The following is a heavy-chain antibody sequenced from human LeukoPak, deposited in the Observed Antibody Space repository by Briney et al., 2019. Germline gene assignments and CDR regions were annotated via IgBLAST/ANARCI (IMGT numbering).Heavy chain of an antibody. Sequence: ASVKVPCKASGGTFSSYAISWVRQAPGQRLEWMGWINAGNGNIKYSQKFQGRVTITRDTSASTAYMELSSLRSEDTAVYYCARVPSPGYSSSRAEYFQHWGQGTLVTVSS. V-gene: IGHV1-3*01. J-gene: IGHJ1*01. D-gene: IGHD6-13*01. CDR3: ARVPSPGYSSSRAEYFQH. CDR1: GGTFSSYA. CDR2: INAGNGNI.